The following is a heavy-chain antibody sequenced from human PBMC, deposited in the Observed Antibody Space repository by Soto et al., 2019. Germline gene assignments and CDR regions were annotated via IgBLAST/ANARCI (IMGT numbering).Heavy chain of an antibody. Sequence: QVQLVQSGAEVKKPGSSVKVSCKASGGTISSYAINWVRQAPGQGLEWMGAIIPFFDAPKFAQKFQGRVTITADKSTNAAYMELSSLRSEDTAIYYCARGLSADYWGQGTLVTVSS. V-gene: IGHV1-69*06. CDR3: ARGLSADY. J-gene: IGHJ4*02. D-gene: IGHD3-10*01. CDR1: GGTISSYA. CDR2: IIPFFDAP.